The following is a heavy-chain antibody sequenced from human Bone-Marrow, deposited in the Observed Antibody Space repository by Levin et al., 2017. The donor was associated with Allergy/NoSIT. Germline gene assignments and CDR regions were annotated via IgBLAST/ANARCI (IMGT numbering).Heavy chain of an antibody. CDR1: GFTFSSYW. CDR3: ARDPQHHYYYGSGKYYYYYGMDV. V-gene: IGHV3-74*01. D-gene: IGHD3-10*01. J-gene: IGHJ6*02. CDR2: INSDGSST. Sequence: GGSLRLSCAASGFTFSSYWMHWVRQAPGKGLVWVSRINSDGSSTSYADSVKGRFTISRDNAKNTLYLQMNSLRAEDTAVYYCARDPQHHYYYGSGKYYYYYGMDVWGQGTTVTVSS.